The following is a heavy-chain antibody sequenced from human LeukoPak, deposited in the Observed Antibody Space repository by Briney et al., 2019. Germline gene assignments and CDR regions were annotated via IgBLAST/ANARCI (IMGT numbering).Heavy chain of an antibody. J-gene: IGHJ4*02. V-gene: IGHV1-46*01. CDR1: GYTFTSYY. Sequence: ASVKVSCKASGYTFTSYYMHWVRQAPGQGLEWMGIINPSGGSTSYAQKFQGRVTMTRDTSTSTVYMELSSLRSEDTAVYYCAGSIAAAGTGATDLMYDFDYWGQGTLVTVSS. CDR3: AGSIAAAGTGATDLMYDFDY. CDR2: INPSGGST. D-gene: IGHD6-13*01.